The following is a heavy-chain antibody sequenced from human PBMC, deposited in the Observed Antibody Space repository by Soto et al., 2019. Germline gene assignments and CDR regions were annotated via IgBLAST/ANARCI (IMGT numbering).Heavy chain of an antibody. J-gene: IGHJ4*02. D-gene: IGHD4-17*01. CDR1: GFTFSTYA. V-gene: IGHV3-23*01. CDR2: ISNGGGGT. Sequence: EVQLLESGGGLVQPGGSLRISCAASGFTFSTYAMSWVRQAPGKVLEWVSAISNGGGGTYYTDSVKGRFTISRDNYKNTLYLQMNSLRVEDTAIYYCAKGSYGDYGGRFDFWGQGPVVTVSS. CDR3: AKGSYGDYGGRFDF.